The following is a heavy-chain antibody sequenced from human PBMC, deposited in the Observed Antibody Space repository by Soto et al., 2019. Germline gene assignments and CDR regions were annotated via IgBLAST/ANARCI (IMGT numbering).Heavy chain of an antibody. CDR2: IIPIFGTA. Sequence: SVKVSCKASGGTFSSYAISWVRQAPGQGLEWTGGIIPIFGTANYAQKFQGRVTITADESTSTAYMELSSLRSEDTAVYYCARGSGYYYYYYGMDVWGQGTTVTVSS. D-gene: IGHD3-22*01. V-gene: IGHV1-69*13. CDR3: ARGSGYYYYYYGMDV. CDR1: GGTFSSYA. J-gene: IGHJ6*02.